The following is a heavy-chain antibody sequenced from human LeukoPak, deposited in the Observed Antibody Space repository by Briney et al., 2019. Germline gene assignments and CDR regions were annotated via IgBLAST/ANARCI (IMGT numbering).Heavy chain of an antibody. CDR3: VKDSSSGSYFDY. J-gene: IGHJ4*02. Sequence: QPGGSLRLSRSASGFTFSRYAMHSVHQDPGKGLEYVSAIGSNGGSTYYADSVKGRFTISRDNSRIKLHIQMSSLRVEDTAVYYCVKDSSSGSYFDYWGQGTLVTVAS. D-gene: IGHD3-10*01. CDR2: IGSNGGST. V-gene: IGHV3-64D*06. CDR1: GFTFSRYA.